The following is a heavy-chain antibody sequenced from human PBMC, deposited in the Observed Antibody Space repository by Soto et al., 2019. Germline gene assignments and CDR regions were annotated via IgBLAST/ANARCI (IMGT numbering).Heavy chain of an antibody. D-gene: IGHD1-26*01. V-gene: IGHV1-2*02. Sequence: ASVKVSCKASGYTFTGYYIYWVRQAPGQGLEWMGWINPNSGGTNYAQKFQGKVTMTRDTSISTAYMELSRLRSDDTAVYYCARGSTYAKIVNWFESWGQGTQFTVSS. CDR3: ARGSTYAKIVNWFES. J-gene: IGHJ5*01. CDR1: GYTFTGYY. CDR2: INPNSGGT.